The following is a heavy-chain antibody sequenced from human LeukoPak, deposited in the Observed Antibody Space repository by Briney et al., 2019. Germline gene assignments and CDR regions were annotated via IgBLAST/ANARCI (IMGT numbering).Heavy chain of an antibody. CDR1: GGSISSYY. CDR3: ARVPDFWSGLYYFDY. Sequence: PSETLSLTCTVSGGSISSYYWSWIRQPPGKGLEWIGYIYYSGSTNYNPSLKSRVTISVDTSKSQFSLKLSSVTAADTAVYYCARVPDFWSGLYYFDYWGQGTLVTVSS. V-gene: IGHV4-59*01. D-gene: IGHD3-3*01. CDR2: IYYSGST. J-gene: IGHJ4*02.